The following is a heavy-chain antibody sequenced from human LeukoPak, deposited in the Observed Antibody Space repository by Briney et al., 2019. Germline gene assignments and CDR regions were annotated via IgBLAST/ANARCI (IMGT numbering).Heavy chain of an antibody. CDR2: ISSSSSYI. V-gene: IGHV3-21*01. CDR1: GFTFSSYS. CDR3: AKEDSCTNGVCYTAHTFDY. Sequence: GGSLRLSCAASGFTFSSYSMNWVRQAPGKGLEWVSSISSSSSYIYYADSVKGRFTISSDNAKNSLYLQMTSLRAEDTAVYYCAKEDSCTNGVCYTAHTFDYWGQRTLVTVSS. J-gene: IGHJ4*02. D-gene: IGHD2-8*01.